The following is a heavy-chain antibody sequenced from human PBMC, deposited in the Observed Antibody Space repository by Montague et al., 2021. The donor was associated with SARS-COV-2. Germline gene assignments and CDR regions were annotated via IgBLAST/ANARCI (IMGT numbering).Heavy chain of an antibody. CDR2: IYYSGTT. CDR1: GGSISSYF. J-gene: IGHJ6*02. CDR3: ARVVRYYDFWSGCTGYYYYCMDV. Sequence: SETLSLTCTVSGGSISSYFWSWIRQPPGKGLEWIGYIYYSGTTNYSPSLKSRVTISVDTSKNQFSLKLSSVTAADTAVYYCARVVRYYDFWSGCTGYYYYCMDVWGQGTTVTVSS. D-gene: IGHD3-3*01. V-gene: IGHV4-59*01.